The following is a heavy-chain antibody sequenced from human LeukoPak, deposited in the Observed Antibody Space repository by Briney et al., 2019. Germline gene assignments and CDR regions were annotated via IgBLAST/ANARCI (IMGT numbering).Heavy chain of an antibody. Sequence: SVKVSCKASGGTFSSYAISWVRQAPGQGLEWMGRIIPILGIANYAQKFQGRVTITADRSTSTAYMELSSLRSEDTAVYYCARVSDLGYCSGGSCYGLDYWGQGTLVTVSS. CDR2: IIPILGIA. D-gene: IGHD2-15*01. CDR1: GGTFSSYA. CDR3: ARVSDLGYCSGGSCYGLDY. V-gene: IGHV1-69*04. J-gene: IGHJ4*02.